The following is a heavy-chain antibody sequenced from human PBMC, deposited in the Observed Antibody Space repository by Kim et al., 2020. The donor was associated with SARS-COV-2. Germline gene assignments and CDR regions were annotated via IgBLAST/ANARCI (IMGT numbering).Heavy chain of an antibody. D-gene: IGHD3-16*01. V-gene: IGHV4-39*01. CDR2: IYYSGST. Sequence: SETLSLTCTVSGGSISSSSYYWGWIRQPPGKGLEWIGSIYYSGSTYYNPSLKSRVTISVDTSKNQFSLKLSSVTAADTAVYYCARRKGGLGHFDYWGQGTLVTVSS. CDR3: ARRKGGLGHFDY. J-gene: IGHJ4*02. CDR1: GGSISSSSYY.